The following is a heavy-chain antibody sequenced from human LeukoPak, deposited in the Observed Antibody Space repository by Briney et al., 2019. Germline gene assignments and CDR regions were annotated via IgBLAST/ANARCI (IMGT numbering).Heavy chain of an antibody. CDR3: ARGESHTISGYYY. V-gene: IGHV1-69*05. Sequence: SVKVSCKASGGTFSNYAISWVRQAPGHGLEWRGRFMPIFGTANHAKKFQGRVTITTDESTTTAYTELSSLKSEDTAVYYCARGESHTISGYYYWGQGTLVTVSS. D-gene: IGHD3-22*01. CDR2: FMPIFGTA. CDR1: GGTFSNYA. J-gene: IGHJ4*02.